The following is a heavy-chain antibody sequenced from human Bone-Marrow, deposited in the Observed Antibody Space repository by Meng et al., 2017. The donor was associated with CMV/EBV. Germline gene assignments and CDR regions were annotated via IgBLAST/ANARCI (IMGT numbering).Heavy chain of an antibody. CDR2: ISYDGSNK. Sequence: GGSLRLSCAASGFTFSSYDMHWVRQAPGKGLEWMALISYDGSNKYYADSVKGRFTISRDNSKNTLYLQVNSLRAEDTALYYCTRGGNVLRFLEWFGDPRGGHYYGMDVWGQGTTVTVSS. D-gene: IGHD3-3*01. CDR3: TRGGNVLRFLEWFGDPRGGHYYGMDV. J-gene: IGHJ6*02. CDR1: GFTFSSYD. V-gene: IGHV3-30-3*01.